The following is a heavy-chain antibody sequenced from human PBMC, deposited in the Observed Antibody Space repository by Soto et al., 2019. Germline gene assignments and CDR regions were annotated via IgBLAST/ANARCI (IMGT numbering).Heavy chain of an antibody. CDR3: ASSYGSGYRAFDY. CDR2: VNPIVSMS. CDR1: GDTFNFYS. V-gene: IGHV1-69*02. J-gene: IGHJ4*02. Sequence: QVQLVQSGAEVKRPGSSVKVSCKASGDTFNFYSINWVRQAPGLGLEWMGRVNPIVSMSNYAQKFQGRVTMTADKSRSTTYMKLSSLRSEDTAIYYCASSYGSGYRAFDYWGQGALVTVSS. D-gene: IGHD3-10*01.